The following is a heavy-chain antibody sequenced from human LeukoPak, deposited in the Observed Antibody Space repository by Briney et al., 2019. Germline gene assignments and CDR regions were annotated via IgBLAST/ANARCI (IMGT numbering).Heavy chain of an antibody. V-gene: IGHV3-7*05. CDR1: GFPFSRYW. Sequence: AGSLRLSCAASGFPFSRYWLSWVRQAPGKGLEWVANIKQDGSEKYYVDSVKGRFTISRDNAKNSLYLQMNSLRVEDTAVYYCARGWELDPWGQGTLVTVSS. D-gene: IGHD1-26*01. CDR3: ARGWELDP. J-gene: IGHJ5*02. CDR2: IKQDGSEK.